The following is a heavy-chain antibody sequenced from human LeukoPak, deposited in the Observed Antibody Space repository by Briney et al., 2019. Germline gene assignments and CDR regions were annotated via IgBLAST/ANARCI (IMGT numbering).Heavy chain of an antibody. CDR2: INQDGGDK. CDR1: GFTFSRYW. V-gene: IGHV3-7*03. J-gene: IGHJ4*02. CDR3: PRDHDGKDY. Sequence: GGSLRLSCAASGFTFSRYWMSWVRQAPGEGLEWVGNINQDGGDKYHADSMKGGITISRDNSKNSLYLQMNSLTAEDTAVYYCPRDHDGKDYWGQGTLVTVSS. D-gene: IGHD4-17*01.